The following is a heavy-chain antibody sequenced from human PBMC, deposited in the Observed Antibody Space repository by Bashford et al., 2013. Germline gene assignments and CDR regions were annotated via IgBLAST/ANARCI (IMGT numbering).Heavy chain of an antibody. CDR1: GFTFSDAW. CDR2: IRRKSDGGTT. V-gene: IGHV3-15*01. D-gene: IGHD5-18*01. J-gene: IGHJ6*02. CDR3: ARHRPKDTASYYGMDV. Sequence: GSLRLSCAVSGFTFSDAWMTWVRQAPGKGLEWVGRIRRKSDGGTTDYAAPVKGRFTISRDNSENTLYLQMNSLRAEDTAVYYCARHRPKDTASYYGMDVWGQGTTVTVSS.